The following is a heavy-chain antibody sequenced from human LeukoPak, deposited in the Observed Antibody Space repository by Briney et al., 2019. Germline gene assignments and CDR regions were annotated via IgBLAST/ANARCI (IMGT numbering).Heavy chain of an antibody. V-gene: IGHV5-51*01. J-gene: IGHJ5*02. Sequence: GESLKISCKGSGYIFTSYWIGWVRQVPGKGLEWRGIIYPGDSDTRYSPSFQGQVTISADKSISTAYLQWSSLKASDTAMYYCARQVNRADPYVSWGQGTLVTVSS. CDR1: GYIFTSYW. CDR2: IYPGDSDT. D-gene: IGHD3-16*01. CDR3: ARQVNRADPYVS.